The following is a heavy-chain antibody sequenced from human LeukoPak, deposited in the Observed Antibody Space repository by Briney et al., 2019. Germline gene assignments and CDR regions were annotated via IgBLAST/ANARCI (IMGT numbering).Heavy chain of an antibody. J-gene: IGHJ4*02. D-gene: IGHD3-3*01. V-gene: IGHV1-2*02. CDR1: GFTFTYYW. CDR3: ARSMGSYDFWSGYPNQQRRDFDY. Sequence: GGSLRVSCASSGFTFTYYWMSWVRQAPGKGLEWVAKINANRTSTNYAQKFQGRVTMTRDTSISTVYMEQSSLRSDDTAVYYCARSMGSYDFWSGYPNQQRRDFDYWGQGTLVTVSS. CDR2: INANRTST.